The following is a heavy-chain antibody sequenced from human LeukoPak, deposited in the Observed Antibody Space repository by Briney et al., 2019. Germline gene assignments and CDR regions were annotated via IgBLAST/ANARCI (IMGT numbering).Heavy chain of an antibody. V-gene: IGHV4-59*12. J-gene: IGHJ4*02. CDR1: GGSISSYY. CDR3: ARRDNSDWYYFDY. CDR2: IYHSGST. D-gene: IGHD6-19*01. Sequence: SETLSLTCSVSGGSISSYYWSWIRQPPGKGLEWIGYIYHSGSTNYNPSLKSRVTISVDTSKNQFSLNLSSVTAADTAVYHCARRDNSDWYYFDYWGPGTLVTVSS.